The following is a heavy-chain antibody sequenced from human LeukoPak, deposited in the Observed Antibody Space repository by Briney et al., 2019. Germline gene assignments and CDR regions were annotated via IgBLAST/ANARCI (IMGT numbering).Heavy chain of an antibody. CDR2: ISAYNGNT. J-gene: IGHJ4*02. V-gene: IGHV1-18*01. CDR1: GYTLTSYG. Sequence: ASVKVSCKASGYTLTSYGISWVRQAPGQGLEWMGWISAYNGNTNYAQKLQGRVTMTTDTSTSTAYMELRSLRSDDTAVYYCARSRCSGGSCYSSRYFDYWGQGTLVTVSS. D-gene: IGHD2-15*01. CDR3: ARSRCSGGSCYSSRYFDY.